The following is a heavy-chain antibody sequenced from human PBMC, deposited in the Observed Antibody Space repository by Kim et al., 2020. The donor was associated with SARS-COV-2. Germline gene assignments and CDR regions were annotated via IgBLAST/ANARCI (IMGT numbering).Heavy chain of an antibody. CDR2: IYYSGST. V-gene: IGHV4-59*13. CDR1: GGSISSYY. J-gene: IGHJ3*02. Sequence: SETLSLTCTVSGGSISSYYWSWIRQPPGKGLEWIGYIYYSGSTNYNPSLKSRVTISVDTSKNQFSLKLSSVTAADTAVYYCARLSAYYDFWSGYVANAFDIWGQGAMVTVSS. CDR3: ARLSAYYDFWSGYVANAFDI. D-gene: IGHD3-3*01.